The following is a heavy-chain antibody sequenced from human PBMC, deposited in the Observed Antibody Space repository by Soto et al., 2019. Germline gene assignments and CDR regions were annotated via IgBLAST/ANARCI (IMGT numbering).Heavy chain of an antibody. CDR1: GFTFSSYA. Sequence: EVQLLESGGGLVQPGGSLRLSCAASGFTFSSYAMSWVRQAPGKGLEWVSAISGSGGSTYYADSVKGRFTISRDNSKNTLYLQMNSLRAEDTAVYYCAKDGQRRMTTVVTRNSDAFDIWGQGTMVTVSS. CDR2: ISGSGGST. CDR3: AKDGQRRMTTVVTRNSDAFDI. J-gene: IGHJ3*02. D-gene: IGHD4-17*01. V-gene: IGHV3-23*01.